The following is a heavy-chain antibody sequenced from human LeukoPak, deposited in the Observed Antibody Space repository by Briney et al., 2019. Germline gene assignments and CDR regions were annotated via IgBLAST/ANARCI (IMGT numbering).Heavy chain of an antibody. CDR2: IRYDGSSK. V-gene: IGHV3-30*02. D-gene: IGHD3-9*01. CDR1: GFTFSSYG. CDR3: ASYYDILTGPNDAFDI. Sequence: GGSLRLSCAASGFTFSSYGMHWVRQAPGKGLEWVAFIRYDGSSKYYADSVKGRFTISRDNSKNTLYLQMNSLRAEDTAVYYCASYYDILTGPNDAFDIWGQGTMVTVSS. J-gene: IGHJ3*02.